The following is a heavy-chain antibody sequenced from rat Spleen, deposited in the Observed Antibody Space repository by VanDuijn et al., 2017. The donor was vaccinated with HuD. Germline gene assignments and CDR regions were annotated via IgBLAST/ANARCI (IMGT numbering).Heavy chain of an antibody. V-gene: IGHV5-29*01. J-gene: IGHJ2*01. CDR2: INYDGSGT. D-gene: IGHD1-12*02. Sequence: EVQLVESGGGLVQPGRSLKLSCAASGFTFSNYGMAWVRQAPTKGLEWVATINYDGSGTYYRDSVTGRFTISRDNAKSTLYLQMDSLRSEDTATYYCTIGSHYCDVPYYYEYWGQGVMVTVSS. CDR3: TIGSHYCDVPYYYEY. CDR1: GFTFSNYG.